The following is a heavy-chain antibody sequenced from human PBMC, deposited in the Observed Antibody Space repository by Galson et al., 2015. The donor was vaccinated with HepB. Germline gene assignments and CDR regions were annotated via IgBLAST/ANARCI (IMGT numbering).Heavy chain of an antibody. CDR1: GFPFSNYA. J-gene: IGHJ4*02. CDR3: VNRRVDIRGV. CDR2: ITGSSDTT. V-gene: IGHV3-23*01. Sequence: SLRLSCAASGFPFSNYAMSWVRQAPGKGLEWVSTITGSSDTTNYADSVKGRFTISRDNSKNTLYLQMNSLRAEDTAIYYCVNRRVDIRGVWDQGTLVTVS. D-gene: IGHD3-10*01.